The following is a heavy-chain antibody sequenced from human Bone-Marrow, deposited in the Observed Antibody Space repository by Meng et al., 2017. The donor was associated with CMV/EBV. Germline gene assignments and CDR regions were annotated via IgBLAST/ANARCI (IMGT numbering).Heavy chain of an antibody. V-gene: IGHV3-7*03. J-gene: IGHJ4*02. CDR1: GFTFSNSD. CDR2: IQQDGSEK. D-gene: IGHD2-2*01. Sequence: GGSLRLSCAASGFTFSNSDMNWVRQAPGKGLEWVANIQQDGSEKYYVDSVKGRFTISRDNAKHSLYLQMNSLRAEDTAVYYCAKDLSSPWEIVVVPAAIDYWGQGTLVPVSS. CDR3: AKDLSSPWEIVVVPAAIDY.